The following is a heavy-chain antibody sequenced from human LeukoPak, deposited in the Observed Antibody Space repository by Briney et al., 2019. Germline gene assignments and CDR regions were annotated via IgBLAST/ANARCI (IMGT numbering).Heavy chain of an antibody. V-gene: IGHV1-69*11. CDR1: GGTFSSYA. CDR3: ARDGVSGEMATIDFDY. CDR2: IIPILGTA. Sequence: SVKVSCKASGGTFSSYAISWVRQAPGQGLEWMGRIIPILGTANYAQKFQGRVTITTDESTSTAYMELSSLRSEDTAVYYCARDGVSGEMATIDFDYWGQGTLVTVSS. J-gene: IGHJ4*02. D-gene: IGHD5-24*01.